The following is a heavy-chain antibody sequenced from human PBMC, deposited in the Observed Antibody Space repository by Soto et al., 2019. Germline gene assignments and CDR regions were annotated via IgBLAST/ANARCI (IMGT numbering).Heavy chain of an antibody. D-gene: IGHD5-18*01. CDR3: ATTIKFIQLWLDY. V-gene: IGHV4-39*01. Sequence: SETLSLTCTVSGGSVSSGSYYWSWIRQPPGKGLEWIGRIYYSGSDYYLPALKSRVTISVDTAKIQCALKLSSETSADTAVYYCATTIKFIQLWLDYWGQGTLGTVSS. CDR1: GGSVSSGSYY. CDR2: IYYSGSD. J-gene: IGHJ4*02.